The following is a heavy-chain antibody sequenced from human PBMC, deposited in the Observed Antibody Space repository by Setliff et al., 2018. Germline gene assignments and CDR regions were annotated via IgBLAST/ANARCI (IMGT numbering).Heavy chain of an antibody. Sequence: ASETLSLTCSVSGASISTTYYYWDWIRQSPEKGLEWIGTIYQNGITYYNPSVKSRVTISVDKSKNQFFLSLRPVTAADTAVYYCATDGPVLNGDYISWGQGTLVTVSS. J-gene: IGHJ5*02. CDR2: IYQNGIT. V-gene: IGHV4-39*07. CDR3: ATDGPVLNGDYIS. D-gene: IGHD3-10*01. CDR1: GASISTTYYY.